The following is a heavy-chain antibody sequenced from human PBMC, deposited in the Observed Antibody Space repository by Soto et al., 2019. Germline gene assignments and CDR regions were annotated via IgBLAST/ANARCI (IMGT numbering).Heavy chain of an antibody. J-gene: IGHJ4*02. CDR2: ISYDGNYK. D-gene: IGHD2-8*02. CDR3: AKDRRRYCTGGSCLLFND. Sequence: QVQLVESGGGVVQPGRSLRLSCAASDFTFSDYVMHWVRQATGKGLEWVARISYDGNYKYYADPVKGRFTISRDTSKNTLFLQMNSLKAEDTAVYYCAKDRRRYCTGGSCLLFNDLGQGTLVTVSS. CDR1: DFTFSDYV. V-gene: IGHV3-30*18.